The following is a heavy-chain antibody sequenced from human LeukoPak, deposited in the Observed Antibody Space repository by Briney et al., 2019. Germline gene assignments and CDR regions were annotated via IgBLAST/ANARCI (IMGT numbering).Heavy chain of an antibody. V-gene: IGHV4-39*07. Sequence: SETLSLTCTVSGGSISSSSYYWGWIRQLPGKGLEWIGSIYYSGSTYYNPSLKSRVTISVDTSKNQFSLKLSSVTAADTAVYYCARRRYYYDSSGYYFDYWGQGTLVTVSS. CDR3: ARRRYYYDSSGYYFDY. CDR1: GGSISSSSYY. D-gene: IGHD3-22*01. CDR2: IYYSGST. J-gene: IGHJ4*02.